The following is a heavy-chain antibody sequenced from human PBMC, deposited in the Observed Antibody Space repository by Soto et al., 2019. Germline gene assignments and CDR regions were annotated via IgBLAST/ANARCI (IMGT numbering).Heavy chain of an antibody. D-gene: IGHD3-10*01. V-gene: IGHV3-33*01. CDR1: GFTFSSYG. CDR2: IWYDGSNK. Sequence: GGSLRLSCAASGFTFSSYGMHWVRQAPGKGLEWVAVIWYDGSNKYYADSVKGRFTISRDNSKNTPYLQMNSLRAEDTAVYYCAREYYYGSGGAYWGQGTLVTVSS. J-gene: IGHJ4*02. CDR3: AREYYYGSGGAY.